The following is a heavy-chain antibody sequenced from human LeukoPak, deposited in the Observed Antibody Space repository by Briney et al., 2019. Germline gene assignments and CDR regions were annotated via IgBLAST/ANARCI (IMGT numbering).Heavy chain of an antibody. V-gene: IGHV4-39*01. D-gene: IGHD5-18*01. J-gene: IGHJ5*02. Sequence: PSETLSLTCTVSGGSISSSTYYWGWIRQSPGKGLEWIGSVHYSGGSYYNPSLKSRVTISLNTSKNQFSLKLTSVTAADTAVYYCARSGLHALYSYGPRGWFDPWGQGTLVTVSS. CDR2: VHYSGGS. CDR1: GGSISSSTYY. CDR3: ARSGLHALYSYGPRGWFDP.